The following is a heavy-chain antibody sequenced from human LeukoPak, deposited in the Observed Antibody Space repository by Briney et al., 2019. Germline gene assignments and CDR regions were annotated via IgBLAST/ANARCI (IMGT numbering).Heavy chain of an antibody. D-gene: IGHD5-18*01. J-gene: IGHJ3*02. Sequence: GGSLRLSCAASGFTFSSYGMHWVRQAPGKGLEWVAVIWYDGSSKYYADSVKGRFTISRDNSKNTLYLQMNSLRAEDTAVYYCARGSVDTAMVSAFDIWGQGTMVTVSS. CDR3: ARGSVDTAMVSAFDI. V-gene: IGHV3-33*01. CDR1: GFTFSSYG. CDR2: IWYDGSSK.